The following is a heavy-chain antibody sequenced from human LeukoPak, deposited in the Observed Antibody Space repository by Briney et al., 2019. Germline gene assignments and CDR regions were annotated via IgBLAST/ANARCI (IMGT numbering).Heavy chain of an antibody. J-gene: IGHJ4*02. Sequence: ASVKVSCKASGYTFTSYGISWVRQAPGRGLEWMGWISAYNGNTNYAQKLQGRVTMTTDTSTSTAYMELRSLRSDDTAVYYCARANFYCGGDCYSYFDYWGQGTLVTVSS. CDR1: GYTFTSYG. CDR3: ARANFYCGGDCYSYFDY. V-gene: IGHV1-18*01. D-gene: IGHD2-21*01. CDR2: ISAYNGNT.